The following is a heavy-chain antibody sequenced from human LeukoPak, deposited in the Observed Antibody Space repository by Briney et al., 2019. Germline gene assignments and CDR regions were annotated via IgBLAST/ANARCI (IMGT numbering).Heavy chain of an antibody. CDR3: AGLVGRYSSGLYYYYFDY. CDR1: GDSINSLDL. V-gene: IGHV4-4*02. CDR2: MYLSGTT. Sequence: SETLSLTCTVSGDSINSLDLWSWVRQPPGKGLEWIGEMYLSGTTHSNPSVKSRVTISIDKSKNQFFLNLSSVSAADTAVYYCAGLVGRYSSGLYYYYFDYWGQGTLVTVSS. J-gene: IGHJ4*02. D-gene: IGHD3-22*01.